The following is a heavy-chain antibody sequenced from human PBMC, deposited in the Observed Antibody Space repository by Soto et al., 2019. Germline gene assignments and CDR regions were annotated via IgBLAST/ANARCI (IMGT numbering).Heavy chain of an antibody. Sequence: QVQLQESGPGLVKPSETLSLTCTVSGGSISSYYWRWIRQPPGKGLEWIGYIYYSGSTNYNPPLKSRVTISVDTSKTQFSLKLSSVTAADTAVYYCARMRNIWTGYPRHCVYWGQGTLVTVSS. D-gene: IGHD3-9*01. CDR1: GGSISSYY. CDR3: ARMRNIWTGYPRHCVY. V-gene: IGHV4-59*01. CDR2: IYYSGST. J-gene: IGHJ4*02.